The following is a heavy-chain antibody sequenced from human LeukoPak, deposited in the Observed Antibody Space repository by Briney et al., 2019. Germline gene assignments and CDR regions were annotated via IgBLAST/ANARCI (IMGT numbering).Heavy chain of an antibody. V-gene: IGHV4-34*01. Sequence: SETLSLTCAVYGGSFSGYYWSWIRQPPGKGLEWIGEINHSGSTNHNPCLKSRVTISVDTSKNQFSLKLSSVTSADTAVYYCARGPFFYDSSGYTPPFDYWGQGTLVTVSS. J-gene: IGHJ4*02. D-gene: IGHD3-22*01. CDR2: INHSGST. CDR3: ARGPFFYDSSGYTPPFDY. CDR1: GGSFSGYY.